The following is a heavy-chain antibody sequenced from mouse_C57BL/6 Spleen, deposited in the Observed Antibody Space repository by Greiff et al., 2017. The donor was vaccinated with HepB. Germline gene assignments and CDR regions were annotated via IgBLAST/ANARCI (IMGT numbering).Heavy chain of an antibody. CDR2: INPSNGGT. CDR1: GYTFTSYW. V-gene: IGHV1-53*01. Sequence: QVQLKQPGTELVKPGASVKLSCKASGYTFTSYWMHWVKQRPGQGLEWIGNINPSNGGTNYNEKFKSKATLTVDKSSSTAYMQLSSLTSEDSAVYYCARQGQAWRGFFDYWGQGTTLTVSS. D-gene: IGHD3-2*02. J-gene: IGHJ2*01. CDR3: ARQGQAWRGFFDY.